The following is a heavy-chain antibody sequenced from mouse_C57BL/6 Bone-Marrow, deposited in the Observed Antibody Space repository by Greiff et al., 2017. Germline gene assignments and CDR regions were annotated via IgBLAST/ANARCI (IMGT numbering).Heavy chain of an antibody. J-gene: IGHJ2*01. V-gene: IGHV5-6*01. CDR1: GFTFSSYG. D-gene: IGHD1-1*01. CDR2: ISSGGSYT. Sequence: EVMLVESGGDLVKPGGSLKLSCAASGFTFSSYGMSWVRQTPDKRLEWVATISSGGSYTYYPDSVKGRFTISRDNAKNTLYLQMSSLKSEDTAMYYCATLYYYGSSPFSFDYWGQGTTLTVSS. CDR3: ATLYYYGSSPFSFDY.